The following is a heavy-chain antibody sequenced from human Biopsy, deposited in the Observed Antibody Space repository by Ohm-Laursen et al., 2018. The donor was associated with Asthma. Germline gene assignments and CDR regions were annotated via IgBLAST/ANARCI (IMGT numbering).Heavy chain of an antibody. D-gene: IGHD3-9*01. V-gene: IGHV1-3*01. CDR3: ARTYYDFLTGQVNDAFDI. CDR2: INAGNGNT. CDR1: GYTFISYA. J-gene: IGHJ3*02. Sequence: GSSVKVSCKASGYTFISYAIHWVRQAPGQRLEWMGWINAGNGNTKYSQKFQGRVTITRDTSASTAYMELSSLRSEDTAVYYCARTYYDFLTGQVNDAFDIWGHGTMVTVSS.